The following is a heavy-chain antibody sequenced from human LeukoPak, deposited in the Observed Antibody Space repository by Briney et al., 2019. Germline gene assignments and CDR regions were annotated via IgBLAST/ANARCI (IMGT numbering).Heavy chain of an antibody. Sequence: SETLSLTCAVYGGSFSGYYWSWIRQPPGKGLEWIGEINHSGSTNYNPSLKSRVTISVDTSKNQFPLKLSSVTAADTAVYYCARGDNAGGFYGDYRSYYFDYWGQGTLVTVSS. CDR1: GGSFSGYY. J-gene: IGHJ4*02. V-gene: IGHV4-34*01. CDR3: ARGDNAGGFYGDYRSYYFDY. CDR2: INHSGST. D-gene: IGHD4-17*01.